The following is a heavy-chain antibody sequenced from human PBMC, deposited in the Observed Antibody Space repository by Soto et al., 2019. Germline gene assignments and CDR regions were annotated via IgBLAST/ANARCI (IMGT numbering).Heavy chain of an antibody. D-gene: IGHD3-10*01. CDR2: ISTTGST. J-gene: IGHJ4*02. V-gene: IGHV3-23*01. Sequence: GGSLRLSCAASGFTFSSYAMNWVRQAPGRGLEWVSLISTTGSTNYADSVKGRFTISRDTSQNTLYLQMSSLRAEDTAVYYCAKAPKAVWFGEKYYFVYWGQGTLVTVSS. CDR3: AKAPKAVWFGEKYYFVY. CDR1: GFTFSSYA.